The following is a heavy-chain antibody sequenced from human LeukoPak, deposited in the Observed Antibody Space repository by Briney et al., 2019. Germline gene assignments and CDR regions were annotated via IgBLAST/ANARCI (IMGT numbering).Heavy chain of an antibody. CDR2: ISSSSSYI. D-gene: IGHD1-26*01. V-gene: IGHV3-21*01. Sequence: GWSVRLSCAASGFTFSSYSMNWVRQAPGKGLEWVSSISSSSSYIYYADSVKGRFTISRDNAKNSLYLQMNSLRAEDTAVYYCARDPSGSYDYWGQGTLVTVSS. J-gene: IGHJ4*02. CDR1: GFTFSSYS. CDR3: ARDPSGSYDY.